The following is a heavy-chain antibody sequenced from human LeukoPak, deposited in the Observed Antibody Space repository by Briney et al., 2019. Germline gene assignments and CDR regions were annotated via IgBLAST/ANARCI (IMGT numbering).Heavy chain of an antibody. CDR3: AHRGATTVTYDY. CDR2: IYWDDDK. V-gene: IGHV2-5*02. Sequence: FGPTLVKPTQTLTLTCTFSGFSLRTTGVGVGWIRQPPGKALEWLALIYWDDDKRYSPSLKSRLTITKDTSKSQVVLTMTNMDPVDTATYYCAHRGATTVTYDYWGQGTLVTVSS. J-gene: IGHJ4*02. D-gene: IGHD4-17*01. CDR1: GFSLRTTGVG.